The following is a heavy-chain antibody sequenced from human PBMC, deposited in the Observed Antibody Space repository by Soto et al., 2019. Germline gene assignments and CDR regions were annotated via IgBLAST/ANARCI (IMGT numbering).Heavy chain of an antibody. D-gene: IGHD5-12*01. Sequence: QVQLQESGPGLVKPSQTLSLTCTVSGGSISSGGYYWSWIRQHPGEGLEWIGYIYYSGSTYYNPSLKSRVTISVDTSKNQFSLKLSSVTAADTAVYYCARDKGGYAHYGMDVWGQGTTVTVSS. J-gene: IGHJ6*02. V-gene: IGHV4-31*03. CDR2: IYYSGST. CDR1: GGSISSGGYY. CDR3: ARDKGGYAHYGMDV.